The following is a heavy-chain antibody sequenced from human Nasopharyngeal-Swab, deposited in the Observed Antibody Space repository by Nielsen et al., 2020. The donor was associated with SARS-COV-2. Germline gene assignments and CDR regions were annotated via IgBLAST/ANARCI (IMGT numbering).Heavy chain of an antibody. J-gene: IGHJ3*02. D-gene: IGHD3-3*01. CDR2: ISSSSSYI. CDR3: ARDRPYYDFWSGSAFDI. V-gene: IGHV3-21*01. CDR1: GFTFSSYS. Sequence: GESLKISCAASGFTFSSYSMNWVRQAPGEGLEWVSSISSSSSYIYYADSVKGRFTISRDNAKNSLYLQMNSLRAEDTAVYYCARDRPYYDFWSGSAFDIWGQGTMVTVSS.